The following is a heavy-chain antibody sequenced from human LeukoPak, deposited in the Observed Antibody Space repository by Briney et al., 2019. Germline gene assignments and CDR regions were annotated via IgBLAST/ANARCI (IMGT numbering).Heavy chain of an antibody. Sequence: SETLSLTCTVSGGSISSSNYYWGWIRQPPGKGLEWIGSIYYSGSTYYNPSLKSRVTISVDTSKNQFSLKLSSVTAADTAVYYCARQIIYYYYMDVWGKGTTVTVSS. CDR3: ARQIIYYYYMDV. CDR2: IYYSGST. D-gene: IGHD3-10*01. V-gene: IGHV4-39*01. J-gene: IGHJ6*03. CDR1: GGSISSSNYY.